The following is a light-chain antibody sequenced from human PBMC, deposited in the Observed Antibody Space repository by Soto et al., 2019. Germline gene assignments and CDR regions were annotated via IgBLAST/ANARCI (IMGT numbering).Light chain of an antibody. CDR2: GAS. Sequence: AWYQQKPGQAPRLLIYGASTRATGIPARFSGSGSGTEFTLTISSLQPDDFATYYCQHYNSYSEAFGQGTKVDIK. J-gene: IGKJ1*01. CDR3: QHYNSYSEA. V-gene: IGKV3-15*01.